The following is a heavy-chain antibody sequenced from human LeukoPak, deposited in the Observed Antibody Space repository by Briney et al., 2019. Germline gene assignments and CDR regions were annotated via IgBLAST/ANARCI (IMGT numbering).Heavy chain of an antibody. V-gene: IGHV3-43*02. J-gene: IGHJ4*02. D-gene: IGHD1-14*01. Sequence: GGSLRLSCAASGFTFDDYAMHWVRQAPGKGLDWVSLISGDGGSTYYADSVKGRFTISRDNSKNTLFLQMNSLRVEDTAVYYCAKGHSAHGTGFDCWGQGTLVAVSS. CDR1: GFTFDDYA. CDR2: ISGDGGST. CDR3: AKGHSAHGTGFDC.